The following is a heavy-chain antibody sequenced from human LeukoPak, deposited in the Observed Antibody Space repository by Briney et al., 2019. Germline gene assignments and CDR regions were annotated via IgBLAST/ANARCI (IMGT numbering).Heavy chain of an antibody. D-gene: IGHD6-19*01. CDR2: IWYDGSNK. CDR3: ARDLGFSRSSGFFYDY. CDR1: GFTFSSYG. J-gene: IGHJ4*02. Sequence: GRSLRLSCAASGFTFSSYGMHWVRQAPGKGLEWVAVIWYDGSNKYYADSVKGRFTISRDNSKNTLYLQMNSLRAEDTAVYYCARDLGFSRSSGFFYDYWGQGTLVTVSS. V-gene: IGHV3-33*01.